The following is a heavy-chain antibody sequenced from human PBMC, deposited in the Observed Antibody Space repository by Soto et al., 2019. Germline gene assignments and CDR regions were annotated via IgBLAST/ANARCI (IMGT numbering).Heavy chain of an antibody. Sequence: SETLSLTCTVSGGSISSGGFYWSWNRQHPGKGLEWIGYIYYSGSTYYNPSLKSRVTISVDTSKNQFSLKLSSATAADTAVYYCARVIRLGYYGMDVWGQGTTVTVSS. J-gene: IGHJ6*02. CDR1: GGSISSGGFY. CDR3: ARVIRLGYYGMDV. CDR2: IYYSGST. V-gene: IGHV4-31*03. D-gene: IGHD3-16*01.